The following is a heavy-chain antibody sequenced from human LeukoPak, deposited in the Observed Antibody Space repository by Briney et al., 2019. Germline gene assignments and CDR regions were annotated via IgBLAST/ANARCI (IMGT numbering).Heavy chain of an antibody. D-gene: IGHD3-16*01. CDR1: GYTFTSYG. CDR3: ARDRGGY. CDR2: VSGNNFNT. V-gene: IGHV1-18*01. J-gene: IGHJ4*02. Sequence: ASVRVSCKTSGYTFTSYGISWVRQAPGQGLEWMGWVSGNNFNTNYAQKFQGRVTMTTDTSTTAYMELSSLRSEDTAVYYCARDRGGYWGQGTLVTVSS.